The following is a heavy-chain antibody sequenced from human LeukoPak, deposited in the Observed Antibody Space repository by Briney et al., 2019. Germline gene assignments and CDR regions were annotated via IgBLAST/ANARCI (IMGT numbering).Heavy chain of an antibody. D-gene: IGHD3-10*01. CDR1: GYTFTGYY. CDR2: INPNSGGT. J-gene: IGHJ5*02. V-gene: IGHV1-2*06. CDR3: ARAMVRGANWFDP. Sequence: ASVKVSCKASGYTFTGYYMHWVRQAPGQGLEWMGRINPNSGGTNYAQKFQGRVTMTRDTSISTAYMELSRLRSDDTAVYYCARAMVRGANWFDPWGQGTLVTVSS.